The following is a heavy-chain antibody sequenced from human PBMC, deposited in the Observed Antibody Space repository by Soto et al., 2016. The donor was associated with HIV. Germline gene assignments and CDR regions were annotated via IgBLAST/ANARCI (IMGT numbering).Heavy chain of an antibody. CDR2: ISAYNGNT. CDR3: AIASPAGNFFDY. V-gene: IGHV1-18*01. CDR1: GYTFTNYG. Sequence: QVQLVQSGAEVKKPGASVKVSCKASGYTFTNYGVTWVRQAPGQGLEWMGWISAYNGNTNYAQTLQGRVTMTTDTSTNTAYMELRSLRSDDTAVYYCAIASPAGNFFDYWGQGTLVTVSS. J-gene: IGHJ4*02.